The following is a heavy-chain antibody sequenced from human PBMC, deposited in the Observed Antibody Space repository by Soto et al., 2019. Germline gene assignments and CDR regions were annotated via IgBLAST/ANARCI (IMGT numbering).Heavy chain of an antibody. V-gene: IGHV4-4*02. CDR2: IYHSGST. Sequence: SETLSLTCAVSSGSISSSNWWSWVRQPPGKGLEWIGEIYHSGSTNYNPSLKSRVTISVDKSKNQFSLKLSSVTAADTAVYYCAREGGGYCSSTSCYAPIDYWGQGTLVTVSS. CDR1: SGSISSSNW. J-gene: IGHJ4*02. D-gene: IGHD2-2*01. CDR3: AREGGGYCSSTSCYAPIDY.